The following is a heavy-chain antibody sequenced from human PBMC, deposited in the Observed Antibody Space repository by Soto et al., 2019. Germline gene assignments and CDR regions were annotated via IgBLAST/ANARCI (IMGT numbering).Heavy chain of an antibody. Sequence: VGSLRLSCAASGFTLSRHTMNWVRQAPGKGLEWVSFIGSRTSDIYYADSVKGRFTTSRDNARNSLYLDLTRLRAEDTAVYFCVRDYYDTSGYPNTFDMWGQGTMVTVS. D-gene: IGHD3-22*01. CDR1: GFTLSRHT. CDR2: IGSRTSDI. J-gene: IGHJ3*02. CDR3: VRDYYDTSGYPNTFDM. V-gene: IGHV3-21*01.